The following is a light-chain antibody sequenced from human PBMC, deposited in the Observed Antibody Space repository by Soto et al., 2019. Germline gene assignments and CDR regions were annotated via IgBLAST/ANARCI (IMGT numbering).Light chain of an antibody. CDR2: GAS. J-gene: IGKJ1*01. Sequence: DILMTQSPLSLPVTPGEPAPISCRSSQSLLHSNGYNYLAWYQQRPGQAPRLLIYGASSRATGIPDRFIGSGSGTDFSLTIDRLEPEDLAMYHCQQYSLSPWTFGQGTKVDIK. CDR3: QQYSLSPWT. CDR1: QSLLHSNGYNY. V-gene: IGKV3-20*01.